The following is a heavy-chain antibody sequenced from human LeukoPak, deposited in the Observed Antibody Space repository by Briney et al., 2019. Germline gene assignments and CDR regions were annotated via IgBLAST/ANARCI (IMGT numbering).Heavy chain of an antibody. D-gene: IGHD4-11*01. Sequence: PGGSLRLSCAASGFSFANSVISWIRQAPGKGPEWVSAISGSGDRTDYADSVRGRFTISRDTSKKTVYLQMNSLRVEDTAVYYCVRSGGLQKFDYWGQGTLVIVSS. CDR1: GFSFANSV. CDR3: VRSGGLQKFDY. CDR2: ISGSGDRT. J-gene: IGHJ4*02. V-gene: IGHV3-23*01.